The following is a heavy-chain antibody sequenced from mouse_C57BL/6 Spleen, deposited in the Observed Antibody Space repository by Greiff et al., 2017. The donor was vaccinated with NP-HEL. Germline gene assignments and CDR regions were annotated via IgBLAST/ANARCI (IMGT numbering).Heavy chain of an antibody. Sequence: VQLVESGAELVRPGTSVKVSCKASGYAFTNYLIEWVKQRPGQGLEWIGVINPGSGGTNYNEKFKGKATLTADKSSSTAYMQLSSLTSEDSAVYFCALITTPVVGYFDVWGTGTTVTVSS. D-gene: IGHD1-1*01. CDR1: GYAFTNYL. J-gene: IGHJ1*03. CDR3: ALITTPVVGYFDV. CDR2: INPGSGGT. V-gene: IGHV1-54*01.